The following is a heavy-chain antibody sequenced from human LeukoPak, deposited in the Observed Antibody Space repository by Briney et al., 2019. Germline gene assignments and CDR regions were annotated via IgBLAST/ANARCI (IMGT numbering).Heavy chain of an antibody. CDR3: ASRRAYHVYAY. CDR2: IYYTGNT. CDR1: GYSISSGYY. V-gene: IGHV4-38-2*01. D-gene: IGHD5/OR15-5a*01. J-gene: IGHJ4*02. Sequence: SETLSLTCAVSGYSISSGYYWGWIPQPPGKGLEWIGSIYYTGNTYYNPSLKSRVTISVDTSKNQFSLKLSSVTAADTAVYYCASRRAYHVYAYWGQGTLVTVSS.